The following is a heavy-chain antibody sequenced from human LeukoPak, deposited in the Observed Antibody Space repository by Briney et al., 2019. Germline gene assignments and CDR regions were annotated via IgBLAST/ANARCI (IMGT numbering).Heavy chain of an antibody. J-gene: IGHJ4*02. CDR1: GFTFSTYA. V-gene: IGHV3-23*01. CDR2: ISGSGAKT. CDR3: AKEYSGSFSPFPSYLDY. Sequence: PGGSLRLSCAASGFTFSTYAMNWVRQAPGKGLEWVSAISGSGAKTYYADFVKGRFTISRDNSKNTLYLQMNSLRAEDTAVYYCAKEYSGSFSPFPSYLDYWGQGTLVTVSS. D-gene: IGHD1-26*01.